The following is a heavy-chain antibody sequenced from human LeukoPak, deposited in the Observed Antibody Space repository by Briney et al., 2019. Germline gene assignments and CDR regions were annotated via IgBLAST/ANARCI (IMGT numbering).Heavy chain of an antibody. J-gene: IGHJ5*02. CDR1: GFTFRTYG. CDR2: ISSSSSAK. Sequence: GGSLRLSCAASGFTFRTYGMNWVRQAPGKGLEWVSYISSSSSAKYYGDSVKGRFTISRDNAKDSLYLQMNGLRDEDTAIYYCARELVQCSGGSCYGSWFDTWGQGILVTVSS. V-gene: IGHV3-48*02. CDR3: ARELVQCSGGSCYGSWFDT. D-gene: IGHD2-15*01.